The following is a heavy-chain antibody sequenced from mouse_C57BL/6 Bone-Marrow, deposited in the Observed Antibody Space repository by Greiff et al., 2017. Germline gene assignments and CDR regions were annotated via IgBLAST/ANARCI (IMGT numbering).Heavy chain of an antibody. D-gene: IGHD1-1*01. Sequence: EVQGVESGGGLVQSGRSLRLSCATSGFTFSDFYMEWVRQAPGKGLEWIAASRNKANDYTTEYSASVKGRFIVSRDTSQSILYLQMNALRAEDTAIYYCARGGSSFWYFDVWGTGTTVTVSS. CDR2: SRNKANDYTT. CDR1: GFTFSDFY. CDR3: ARGGSSFWYFDV. V-gene: IGHV7-1*01. J-gene: IGHJ1*03.